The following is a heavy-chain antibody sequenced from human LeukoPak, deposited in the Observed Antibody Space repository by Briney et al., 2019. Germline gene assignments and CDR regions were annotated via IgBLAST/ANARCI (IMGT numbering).Heavy chain of an antibody. J-gene: IGHJ4*02. D-gene: IGHD3-22*01. CDR3: ARDRILYYYESSGYYSY. V-gene: IGHV1-18*01. CDR2: ISAYNGNT. CDR1: GYTFTSYG. Sequence: GASVKVSCKASGYTFTSYGISWVRQAPGQGLEWMGWISAYNGNTNYAQKLQGRVTMTTDTSTSTAYMELRSLRSDDTAVYYCARDRILYYYESSGYYSYWGQGTLVTVSS.